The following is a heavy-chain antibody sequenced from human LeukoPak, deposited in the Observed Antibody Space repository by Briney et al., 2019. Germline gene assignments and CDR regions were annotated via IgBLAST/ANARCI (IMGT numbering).Heavy chain of an antibody. CDR2: ISNSGST. CDR3: AKGLGVVIDFLLFDY. D-gene: IGHD3-3*01. J-gene: IGHJ4*02. Sequence: PSETLSLTCTVSGGSISSSSHYWGWIRQPPGTGLEWIGSISNSGSTYYNPSLKSRVTISVDTSKNQFSLKLSSVTAADTALYYCAKGLGVVIDFLLFDYWGQGTLVTVSS. CDR1: GGSISSSSHY. V-gene: IGHV4-39*07.